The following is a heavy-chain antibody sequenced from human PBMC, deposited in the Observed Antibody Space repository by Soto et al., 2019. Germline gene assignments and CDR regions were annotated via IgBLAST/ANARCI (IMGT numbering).Heavy chain of an antibody. CDR2: ISGTGGST. J-gene: IGHJ3*01. V-gene: IGHV3-23*01. Sequence: EVQLLESGGGLIQPGGSLRLSCAASGFTFRSYSMSWVRRAPGKGLEWVSGISGTGGSTYYADSVKGRFTISRDNSRNTLYLQMNSLRADDTAMYYCAKSWGDTGLQAAFALWGLGTRVTVSA. CDR3: AKSWGDTGLQAAFAL. CDR1: GFTFRSYS. D-gene: IGHD5-18*01.